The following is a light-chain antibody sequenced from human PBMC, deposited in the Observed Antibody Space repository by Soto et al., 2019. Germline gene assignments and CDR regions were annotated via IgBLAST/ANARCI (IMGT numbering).Light chain of an antibody. CDR3: TSYSSGSTHVI. CDR2: DVN. J-gene: IGLJ2*01. Sequence: QSALTQPASVSGSPGQTITLSCTGTSSDIGDYDYVSWYQRHPGKAPKLIIYDVNNRPSGVSDRFSGSKSGNTASLTISGLQAEDEADYYCTSYSSGSTHVIFGGGTKLTFL. V-gene: IGLV2-14*03. CDR1: SSDIGDYDY.